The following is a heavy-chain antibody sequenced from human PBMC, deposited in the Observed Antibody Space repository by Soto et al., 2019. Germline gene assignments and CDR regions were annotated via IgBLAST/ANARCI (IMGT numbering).Heavy chain of an antibody. CDR1: GYTFTNYG. D-gene: IGHD5-12*01. CDR3: AKDLREMATNTPDY. Sequence: ASVKVSCKASGYTFTNYGVSWVRQAPGQGLEWMGWIGGYKGNTNYAQKLQGRVTLTTDTSTSTAYMELRSLRGEDTAVYYCAKDLREMATNTPDYWGQGTLVTVSS. CDR2: IGGYKGNT. V-gene: IGHV1-18*01. J-gene: IGHJ4*02.